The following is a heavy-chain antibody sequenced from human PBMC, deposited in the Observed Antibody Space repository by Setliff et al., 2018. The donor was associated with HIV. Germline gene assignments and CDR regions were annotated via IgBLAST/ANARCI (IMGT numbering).Heavy chain of an antibody. CDR1: GFTFSNYA. CDR3: ARGRGESRTNYFDY. CDR2: IYVGGSST. J-gene: IGHJ4*02. Sequence: PGGSLRLSCAASGFTFSNYAMSWVRQAPGKGLEWVSVIYVGGSSTVYADSVKGRFTISSDNSKNTLYLQMNSLRAEDTAVYFCARGRGESRTNYFDYWGQGTLVTVSS. V-gene: IGHV3-23*03.